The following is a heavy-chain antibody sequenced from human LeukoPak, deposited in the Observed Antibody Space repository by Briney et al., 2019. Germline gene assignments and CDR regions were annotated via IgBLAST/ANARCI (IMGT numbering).Heavy chain of an antibody. J-gene: IGHJ5*02. D-gene: IGHD3-10*01. Sequence: SETLSLTCTVSGGSIRSSSYYWGWIRQPPGKGLEWIGSIYYSGSTYYNPSLKSRVTISVDTSKNRFSLKLSSVTAADTAVYYCATYYYGSGRQRGWFDPWGLGTLVTVSS. CDR1: GGSIRSSSYY. CDR3: ATYYYGSGRQRGWFDP. CDR2: IYYSGST. V-gene: IGHV4-39*01.